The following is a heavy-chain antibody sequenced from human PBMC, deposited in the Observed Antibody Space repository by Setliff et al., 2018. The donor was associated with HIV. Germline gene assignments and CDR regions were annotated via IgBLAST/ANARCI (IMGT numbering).Heavy chain of an antibody. CDR3: ARHYNVNYYVRKDFEY. Sequence: SETLSLTCAVSGASISSTSYYWGWVRQPPGKGLEWIGSIYYSGSTYYNPSLKSRLTISVDTSRNQFSLKLSSLTAAETAVYYCARHYNVNYYVRKDFEYWGQGILVTVSS. D-gene: IGHD1-26*01. CDR1: GASISSTSYY. CDR2: IYYSGST. J-gene: IGHJ4*01. V-gene: IGHV4-39*01.